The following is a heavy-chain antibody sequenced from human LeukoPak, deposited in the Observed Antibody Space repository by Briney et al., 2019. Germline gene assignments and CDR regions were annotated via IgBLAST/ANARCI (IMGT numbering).Heavy chain of an antibody. CDR1: GGSISSYY. J-gene: IGHJ3*02. CDR3: ARSDGSSWYEGAFDI. V-gene: IGHV4-59*08. D-gene: IGHD6-13*01. CDR2: IYYSGST. Sequence: SETLSLTCTVSGGSISSYYWSWIRQPPGKGREWIGDIYYSGSTNYNPSLKSRVTISVDTSKNQFSLKLSSVTAADTAVYYCARSDGSSWYEGAFDIWGQGTMVTVSS.